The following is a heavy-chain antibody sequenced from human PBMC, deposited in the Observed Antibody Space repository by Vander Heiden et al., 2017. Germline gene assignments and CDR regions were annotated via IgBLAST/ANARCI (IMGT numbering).Heavy chain of an antibody. D-gene: IGHD6-6*01. CDR2: IKLSEGT. CDR1: GGSYSGYY. Sequence: QVQLQQWGAGLCRPSETLSLPCAVYGGSYSGYYWSWGREPPGKGLEWIGQIKLSEGTNYNPSLKSRVTISVDTSKNQFSLKVNSVTAADTAVYDCARDYGSSSDWGQGTLVTVSS. CDR3: ARDYGSSSD. J-gene: IGHJ4*02. V-gene: IGHV4-34*01.